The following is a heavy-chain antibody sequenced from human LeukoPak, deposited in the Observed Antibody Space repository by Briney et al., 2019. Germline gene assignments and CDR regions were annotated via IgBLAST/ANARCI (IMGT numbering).Heavy chain of an antibody. D-gene: IGHD2-15*01. CDR3: ARDRSEKYSTDY. CDR1: GFTFRSYA. Sequence: GGSLRLSCAASGFTFRSYAIHRVRQAPGKELEWVAFISYDGSIKYYADSVKGRFTISRDNSKNTLSLQMNSLRGEDTAVYYCARDRSEKYSTDYWGQGTLVTVSS. J-gene: IGHJ4*02. V-gene: IGHV3-30-3*01. CDR2: ISYDGSIK.